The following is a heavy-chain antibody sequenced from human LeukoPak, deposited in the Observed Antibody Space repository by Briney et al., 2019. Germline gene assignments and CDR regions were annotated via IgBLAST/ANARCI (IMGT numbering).Heavy chain of an antibody. V-gene: IGHV4-34*01. CDR1: GGSFSGHY. CDR3: ARHYGP. CDR2: INHSGDI. Sequence: PSETLSLTCAVYGGSFSGHYWSWIRQPPGKGLEWIGEINHSGDINYNPSLKSRVTISVDTSKNQFSLKLSSVTAADTAVYYCARHYGPWGQGTLVTVSS. J-gene: IGHJ4*02. D-gene: IGHD3-16*01.